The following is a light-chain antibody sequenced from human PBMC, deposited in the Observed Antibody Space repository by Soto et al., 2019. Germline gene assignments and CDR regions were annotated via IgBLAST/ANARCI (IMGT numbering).Light chain of an antibody. CDR3: SSYTSSSPDV. Sequence: QSVLTQPASVSGSPGQSITISCTGTSSDVGGYNYVSWYQQHPGRAPKLMIYDVSIRPSGVSNRFSGSKSGNTASLTISGLQAEDEADYYCSSYTSSSPDVFGTGTEVTVL. CDR1: SSDVGGYNY. J-gene: IGLJ1*01. V-gene: IGLV2-14*01. CDR2: DVS.